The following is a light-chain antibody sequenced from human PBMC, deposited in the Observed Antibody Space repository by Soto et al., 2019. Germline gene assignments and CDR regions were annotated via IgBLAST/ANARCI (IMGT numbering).Light chain of an antibody. CDR1: QSVSGSY. J-gene: IGKJ4*01. CDR3: RQDYKFLT. Sequence: PGERVTLSCRASQSVSGSYLTWHQQKPGQAPGLLIYGASTRATGIPARFSGSGSGTDFTLTISSLQPEDFAVYYRRQDYKFLTFGGGTKVDIK. CDR2: GAS. V-gene: IGKV3D-7*01.